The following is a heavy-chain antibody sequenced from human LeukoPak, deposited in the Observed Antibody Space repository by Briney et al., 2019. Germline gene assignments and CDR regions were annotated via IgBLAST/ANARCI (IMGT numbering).Heavy chain of an antibody. Sequence: GGSLRLSCAASGFTFSSYSMNWVRQAPGKGLEWVSSISSSSSYIYYADSVKGRFTISRDNAKNSLYQQMNSLRAEDTAVYYCARLPSNGYILFDYWGQGTLVTVSS. J-gene: IGHJ4*02. CDR3: ARLPSNGYILFDY. CDR2: ISSSSSYI. D-gene: IGHD5-24*01. V-gene: IGHV3-21*01. CDR1: GFTFSSYS.